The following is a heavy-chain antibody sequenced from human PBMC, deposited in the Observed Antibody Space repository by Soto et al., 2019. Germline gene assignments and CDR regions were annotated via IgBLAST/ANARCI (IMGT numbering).Heavy chain of an antibody. D-gene: IGHD3-16*01. CDR2: IYYSGST. V-gene: IGHV4-59*01. J-gene: IGHJ3*02. CDR1: GGSISSYY. CDR3: AREVVGFGGVSTENAFDI. Sequence: LSLTCTVSGGSISSYYWSWIRQPPGKGLEWIGYIYYSGSTNYNPSLKGRVTISVDTSKNQFSLKLSSVTAADTAVYYCAREVVGFGGVSTENAFDIWGQGTMVTVSS.